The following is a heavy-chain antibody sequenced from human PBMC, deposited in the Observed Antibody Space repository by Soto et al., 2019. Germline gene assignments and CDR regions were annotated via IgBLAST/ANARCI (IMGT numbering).Heavy chain of an antibody. CDR3: ARSQGSSTSLEIYYYYYYGMDV. D-gene: IGHD2-2*01. J-gene: IGHJ6*02. CDR1: GGTFSSYA. V-gene: IGHV1-69*13. CDR2: VIPISGTA. Sequence: SVKVSCKASGGTFSSYAISWVRQAPGQGLEWMGGVIPISGTANYAQKFQGRVTITADESTSTAYMELSSLRSEDTAVYYCARSQGSSTSLEIYYYYYYGMDVWGQGTTVTSP.